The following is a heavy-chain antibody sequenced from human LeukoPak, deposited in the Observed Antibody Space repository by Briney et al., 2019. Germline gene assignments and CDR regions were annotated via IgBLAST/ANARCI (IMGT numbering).Heavy chain of an antibody. CDR2: VQRDGIHE. Sequence: GGSLRLSCAASGFSFSTYAMDWVRQAPGQGLQWVAFVQRDGIHESYYEDSVKGRFTISRDNAKNSLYLQMNNMRVEDTAIYYCTKDLNHDSSGWGQGTLVTVSS. CDR3: TKDLNHDSSG. J-gene: IGHJ4*02. D-gene: IGHD3-22*01. CDR1: GFSFSTYA. V-gene: IGHV3-30*02.